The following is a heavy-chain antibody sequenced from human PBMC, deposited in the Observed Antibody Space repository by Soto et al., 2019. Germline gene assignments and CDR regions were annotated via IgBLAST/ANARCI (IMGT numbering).Heavy chain of an antibody. CDR3: TRAYGAETFDF. V-gene: IGHV1-8*02. CDR1: GYTFNNYD. J-gene: IGHJ5*01. CDR2: MNPNSGNT. Sequence: ASVKVSCKASGYTFNNYDIHWVRQAPGHGLEWMGWMNPNSGNTGYAQNFRGRVTMTQNTAIGTAYMELSSLRSDDTATYYCTRAYGAETFDFWGQGTPVTVSS. D-gene: IGHD3-10*01.